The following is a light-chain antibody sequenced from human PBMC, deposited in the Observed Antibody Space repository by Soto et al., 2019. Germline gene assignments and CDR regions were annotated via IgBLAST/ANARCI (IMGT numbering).Light chain of an antibody. CDR2: WAT. CDR3: HQYAGPPWT. J-gene: IGKJ1*01. Sequence: DIVLTQSPDSLAVSLGERATIKCKTSYSVLNSPNNMNYLAWYQQKRGQPPKLLIYWATFRESGVPDRFSGSGSETDFTLTISSLQAEDVAVYYCHQYAGPPWTFGQGTKVEIK. V-gene: IGKV4-1*01. CDR1: YSVLNSPNNMNY.